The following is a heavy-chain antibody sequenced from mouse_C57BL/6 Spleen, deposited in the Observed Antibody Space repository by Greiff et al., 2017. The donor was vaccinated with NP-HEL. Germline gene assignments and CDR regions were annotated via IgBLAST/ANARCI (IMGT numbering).Heavy chain of an antibody. CDR3: ARTDFDV. CDR1: GYTFTSYW. CDR2: IDPSDSYT. Sequence: QVQLKQPGAELVMPGASVKLSCKASGYTFTSYWMHWVKQRPGQGLEWIGEIDPSDSYTNYNQKFKGKSTLTVDKSSSPAYMQLSSLTSEDSAVYYCARTDFDVWGTGTTVTVSS. J-gene: IGHJ1*03. V-gene: IGHV1-69*01.